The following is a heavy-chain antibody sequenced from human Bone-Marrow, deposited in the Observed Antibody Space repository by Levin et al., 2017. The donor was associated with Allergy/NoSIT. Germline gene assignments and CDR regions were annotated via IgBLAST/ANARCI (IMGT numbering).Heavy chain of an antibody. Sequence: GESLKISCAASGFSFSSYWMHWVRQAPGKGLVWVSRINFDGSSTSYGDSVKGRFTISRDNAKNTLFLQMNRLRAEDTAVYYCVLDNTLNVWGQGTMVTVSS. J-gene: IGHJ3*01. CDR1: GFSFSSYW. CDR3: VLDNTLNV. V-gene: IGHV3-74*01. D-gene: IGHD1-1*01. CDR2: INFDGSST.